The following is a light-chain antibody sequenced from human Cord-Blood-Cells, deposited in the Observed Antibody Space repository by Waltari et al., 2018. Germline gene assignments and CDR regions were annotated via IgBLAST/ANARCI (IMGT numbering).Light chain of an antibody. V-gene: IGKV1-NL1*01. CDR3: QQYYSTPLFT. CDR2: AAP. CDR1: QGISNS. Sequence: DIQMTQSPSSLSASVGDRVTITCRAGQGISNSLAWYQQKPGKAPRFLLYAAPRLESGVPARFSGSGSGTDYTLTISSRQPEDFATYYCQQYYSTPLFTFGPGTKVDIK. J-gene: IGKJ3*01.